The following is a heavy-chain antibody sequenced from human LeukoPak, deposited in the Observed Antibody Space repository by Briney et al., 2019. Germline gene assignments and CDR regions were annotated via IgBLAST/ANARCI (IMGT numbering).Heavy chain of an antibody. CDR1: GFTFRHYW. Sequence: TGGSLRLSCAASGFTFRHYWMSWVRQAPGKGLEWVANMNGDGREKYYVDSVRGRFTISRDNARNSLYLQMNSLRVEDTAVYYCATDDYGPAGYGGQGTLVTVSS. V-gene: IGHV3-7*01. CDR3: ATDDYGPAGY. D-gene: IGHD4-17*01. CDR2: MNGDGREK. J-gene: IGHJ4*02.